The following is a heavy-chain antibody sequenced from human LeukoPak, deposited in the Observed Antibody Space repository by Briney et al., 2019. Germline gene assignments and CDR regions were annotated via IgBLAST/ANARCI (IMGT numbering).Heavy chain of an antibody. Sequence: SVKVSCKASGGTFSSYAISWVRQAPGQGLEWMGGIIPIFGTANYVQKFQGRVTITTDESTSTAYMELSSLRSEDTAVYYCASTPCSGGSCHGNYYYYMDVWGKGTTVTVSS. V-gene: IGHV1-69*05. D-gene: IGHD2-15*01. CDR1: GGTFSSYA. J-gene: IGHJ6*03. CDR3: ASTPCSGGSCHGNYYYYMDV. CDR2: IIPIFGTA.